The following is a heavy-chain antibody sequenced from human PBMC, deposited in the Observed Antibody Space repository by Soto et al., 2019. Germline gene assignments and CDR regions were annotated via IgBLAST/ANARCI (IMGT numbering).Heavy chain of an antibody. V-gene: IGHV1-2*02. CDR1: GYTFTGYY. CDR3: ARDCTNGVCHEEAYFQH. D-gene: IGHD2-8*01. J-gene: IGHJ1*01. Sequence: QVQLVQSGAEVKKPGASVKVSCKASGYTFTGYYMHWVRQAPGQGLEWMGWINPNSGGTNYAQKFQGRVTMPRDTSISGAYMELSRLRPDGKAVYYCARDCTNGVCHEEAYFQHWGPGPLVTVSS. CDR2: INPNSGGT.